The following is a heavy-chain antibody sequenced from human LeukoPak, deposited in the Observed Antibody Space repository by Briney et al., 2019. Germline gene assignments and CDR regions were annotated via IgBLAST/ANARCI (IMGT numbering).Heavy chain of an antibody. CDR2: IDGDWSST. D-gene: IGHD5-12*01. V-gene: IGHV3-74*01. CDR3: ASRQSYCGYDY. Sequence: PSGSLSLSCAASGFTFSSYWMQWVRQAPGKGLVWVSRIDGDWSSTNYADSLKSRFIISSDNAKKSVYLLMISLIAEDTAAYYCASRQSYCGYDYWGQGTLVTVSS. J-gene: IGHJ4*02. CDR1: GFTFSSYW.